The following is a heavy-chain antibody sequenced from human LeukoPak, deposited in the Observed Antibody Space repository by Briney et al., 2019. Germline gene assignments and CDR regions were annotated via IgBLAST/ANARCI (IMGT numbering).Heavy chain of an antibody. CDR2: IYTSGST. CDR3: AREKYYYGSGND. D-gene: IGHD3-10*01. Sequence: SETLSLTCTVSGGSIISSGSYYWSWIRQPAGKGLEWIGRIYTSGSTNYNPSLKSRVTISVDTSKNQFSLKLSSVTAADTAVYYCAREKYYYGSGNDWGQGTLVTVSS. V-gene: IGHV4-61*02. CDR1: GGSIISSGSYY. J-gene: IGHJ4*02.